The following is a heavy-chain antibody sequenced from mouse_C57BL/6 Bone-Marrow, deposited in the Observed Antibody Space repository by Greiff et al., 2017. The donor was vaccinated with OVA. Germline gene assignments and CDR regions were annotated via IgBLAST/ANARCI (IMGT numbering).Heavy chain of an antibody. CDR2: IHPNSGST. Sequence: VQLQQSGAELVKPGASVKLSCKASGYTFTSYWMHWVKQRPGQGLEWIGMIHPNSGSTNYNEKFKSKATLTVDKSASTAYIQLSILTSEDSAVYYCASQRHFAYWGQGTLVTVSA. J-gene: IGHJ3*01. V-gene: IGHV1-64*01. CDR3: ASQRHFAY. CDR1: GYTFTSYW.